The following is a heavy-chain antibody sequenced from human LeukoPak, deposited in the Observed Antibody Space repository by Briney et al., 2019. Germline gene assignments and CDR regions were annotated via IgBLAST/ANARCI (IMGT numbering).Heavy chain of an antibody. Sequence: PSETLSLTCAVYGGSFSGYYWSWIRQPPGKGLEWIGEINHSGSTNYNPSLKSRVTISVDTSKNQFSLKLSSVTAADTAVYYCARYRVTFTMVRGVLYDAFDIWGQGTMVTVSP. CDR1: GGSFSGYY. J-gene: IGHJ3*02. V-gene: IGHV4-34*01. CDR2: INHSGST. D-gene: IGHD3-10*01. CDR3: ARYRVTFTMVRGVLYDAFDI.